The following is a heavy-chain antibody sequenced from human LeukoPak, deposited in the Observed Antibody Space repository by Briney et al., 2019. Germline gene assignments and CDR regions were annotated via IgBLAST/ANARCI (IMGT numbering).Heavy chain of an antibody. CDR1: GFTFSSYW. CDR3: ASVKGPLNWYFDL. V-gene: IGHV3-7*01. J-gene: IGHJ2*01. Sequence: GGSLRLSCAASGFTFSSYWMSWVRQAPGKELEWVANIKQDGSEKYYVDSVKGRFTISRDNAKNSLYLQMNSLRAEDTAVYYCASVKGPLNWYFDLWGRGTLVTVSS. CDR2: IKQDGSEK.